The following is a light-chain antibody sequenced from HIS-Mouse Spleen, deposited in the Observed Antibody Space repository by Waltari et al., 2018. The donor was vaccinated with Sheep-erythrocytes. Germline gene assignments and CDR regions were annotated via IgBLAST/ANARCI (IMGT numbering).Light chain of an antibody. J-gene: IGKJ2*01. V-gene: IGKV3-20*01. CDR3: QQYGSSPT. CDR2: GAS. Sequence: EIVLTQSPGTLSLSPGERATLPCRASQSVSSSYLAWYQQKPGQAPRPLIYGASSRATGIPDRFSGSGSGTDFTLTISGLEPEDFAVYYCQQYGSSPTFGQGTKLEIK. CDR1: QSVSSSY.